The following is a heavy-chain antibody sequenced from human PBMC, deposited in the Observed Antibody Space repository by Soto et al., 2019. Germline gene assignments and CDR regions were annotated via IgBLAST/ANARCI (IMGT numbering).Heavy chain of an antibody. CDR1: GGSISSGGYY. J-gene: IGHJ5*02. CDR2: IYYSGST. Sequence: SETLSLTCTVSGGSISSGGYYWSWIRQHPGKGLEWIGYIYYSGSTYYNPSLKSRVTISVDTSKNQFSLKLSSVTAADTAVYYCARGRYCSSTSCYANWFDPWGQGTLVTVSS. CDR3: ARGRYCSSTSCYANWFDP. D-gene: IGHD2-2*01. V-gene: IGHV4-31*03.